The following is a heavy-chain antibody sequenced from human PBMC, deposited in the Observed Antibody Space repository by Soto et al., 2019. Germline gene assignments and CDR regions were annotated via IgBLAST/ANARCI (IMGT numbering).Heavy chain of an antibody. CDR2: INAGNGNT. J-gene: IGHJ5*02. CDR1: GYTFTSYA. Sequence: ASVKVSCKASGYTFTSYAMHWVRQAPGQRLEWMGWINAGNGNTKYSQKFQGRVTITRDTSASTAYMELSSLRSEDTAVYYCARESWYYLGWGIYDPWGQGTLVTSPQ. CDR3: ARESWYYLGWGIYDP. V-gene: IGHV1-3*01. D-gene: IGHD3-10*01.